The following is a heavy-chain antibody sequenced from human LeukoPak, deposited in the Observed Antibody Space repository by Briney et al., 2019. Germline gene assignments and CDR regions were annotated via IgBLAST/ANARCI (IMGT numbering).Heavy chain of an antibody. CDR1: GYTFTGQY. Sequence: ASVKVSCKTSGYTFTGQYLHWVRQAPGQGLEWMGWINPNSGGTNYAQKFQGRVTMTRDTSISTAYMELSRLRSDDTAVYYCARDVGERYYYDSSGYPNNWFDPWGQGTLVTVSS. V-gene: IGHV1-2*02. CDR2: INPNSGGT. CDR3: ARDVGERYYYDSSGYPNNWFDP. J-gene: IGHJ5*02. D-gene: IGHD3-22*01.